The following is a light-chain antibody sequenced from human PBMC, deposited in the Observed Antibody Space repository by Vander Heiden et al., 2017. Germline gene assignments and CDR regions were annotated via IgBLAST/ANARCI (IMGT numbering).Light chain of an antibody. J-gene: IGLJ3*02. V-gene: IGLV1-47*02. Sequence: QSVLTQPPSASGPPGQRVTISSSGSSSNIGSNYVYWYQQLPGTAPKLLIYSNNQRPSGVPDRFSGSKSGTSASLAISGLRSEDEADYYCAAWDDSLSGWVFGGGTKLTVL. CDR1: SSNIGSNY. CDR2: SNN. CDR3: AAWDDSLSGWV.